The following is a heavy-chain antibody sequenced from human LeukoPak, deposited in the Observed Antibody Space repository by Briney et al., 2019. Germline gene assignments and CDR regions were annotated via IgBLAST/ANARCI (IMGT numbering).Heavy chain of an antibody. Sequence: GGSLRLSCAASGFTFRNYWMSWVRQVPGKGLEWVVNINEGGNEKNYVDSVKGRFTASRDNAKNSLYLQVNSLRDEDTAVYYCASSGSYRFDYWGQGTLVTVSS. CDR3: ASSGSYRFDY. V-gene: IGHV3-7*01. CDR1: GFTFRNYW. D-gene: IGHD1-26*01. J-gene: IGHJ4*02. CDR2: INEGGNEK.